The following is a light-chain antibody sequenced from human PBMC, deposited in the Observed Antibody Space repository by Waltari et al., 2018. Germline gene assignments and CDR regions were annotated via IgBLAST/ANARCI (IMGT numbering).Light chain of an antibody. V-gene: IGLV1-40*01. CDR3: QTYDRSLSASV. J-gene: IGLJ2*01. CDR2: GTN. CDR1: SPNIGAYE. Sequence: QSVLAQPPSVSGTPGPRVTISCTGSSPNIGAYEVHWYQQHPGTAPKLLIYGTNSRPSGVPDRFSGSKSVTSASLVIAGLQVEDEADYYCQTYDRSLSASVFGGGTKLTVL.